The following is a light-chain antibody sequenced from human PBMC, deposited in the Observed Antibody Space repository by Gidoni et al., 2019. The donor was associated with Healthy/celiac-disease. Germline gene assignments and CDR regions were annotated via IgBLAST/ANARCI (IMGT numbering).Light chain of an antibody. CDR1: QSISSY. CDR3: QQSYSTPVLT. Sequence: DIQMTQSPSSLSASVGDRVTITCRASQSISSYLNWYQQKPGNAPKLLIYAASSLQSGVPSRFSGSGSGTDFTLTISSLQPEDFATYYCQQSYSTPVLTFGGGTKVEIK. J-gene: IGKJ4*01. V-gene: IGKV1-39*01. CDR2: AAS.